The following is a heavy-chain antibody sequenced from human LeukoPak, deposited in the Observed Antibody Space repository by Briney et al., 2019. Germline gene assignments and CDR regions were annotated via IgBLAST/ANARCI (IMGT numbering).Heavy chain of an antibody. CDR2: IYYSGST. Sequence: SETLSLTCTVSGGSISSSSYYWGWIRQPPGKGLEWIGSIYYSGSTYYNPSLKSRVTISVDTSKNQFSLKLSSVTAADTAVYYCARGKGSGWTFDYWGQGTLVTVSS. D-gene: IGHD6-19*01. CDR1: GGSISSSSYY. CDR3: ARGKGSGWTFDY. V-gene: IGHV4-39*01. J-gene: IGHJ4*02.